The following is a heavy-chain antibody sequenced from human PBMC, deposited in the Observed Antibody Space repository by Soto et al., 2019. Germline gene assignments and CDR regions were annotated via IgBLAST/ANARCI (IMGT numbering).Heavy chain of an antibody. D-gene: IGHD3-3*01. CDR1: GGSFSGYY. V-gene: IGHV4-34*01. Sequence: ETLSLTCAVYGGSFSGYYWSWIRQPPGKGLEWIGEINHSGSTNYNPSLKSRVTISVDTSKNQFSLKLSSVTAADTAVYYCARGRVDFWSGTGGYGMDVWGQGTTVTVSS. CDR3: ARGRVDFWSGTGGYGMDV. CDR2: INHSGST. J-gene: IGHJ6*02.